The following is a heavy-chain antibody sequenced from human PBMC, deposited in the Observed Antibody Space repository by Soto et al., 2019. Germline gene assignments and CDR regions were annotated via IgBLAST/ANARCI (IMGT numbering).Heavy chain of an antibody. V-gene: IGHV3-23*01. CDR2: ISRSSGRA. Sequence: EVQLLESGGGLVQPGGSLRLSCAASGFTFSTYAVGWVRQAPGMGLEWVSCISRSSGRADYADSVKGRFTISRDNSKNTLYLQMNSLRAEDTAVYYCARENSVTTYWYFDLWGRGTLVTVSS. CDR1: GFTFSTYA. CDR3: ARENSVTTYWYFDL. J-gene: IGHJ2*01. D-gene: IGHD4-17*01.